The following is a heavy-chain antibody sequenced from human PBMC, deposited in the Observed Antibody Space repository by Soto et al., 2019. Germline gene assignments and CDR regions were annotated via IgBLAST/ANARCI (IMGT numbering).Heavy chain of an antibody. Sequence: GASVKVSCKASGYTFTSYGISWVRQAPGQGLEWMGWISAYNGNTNYAQKLQGRVTMTTDTSTSTAYMELRSLRSDDTAVYYCARDQRCSGGSCYGWFDPWGQGTLVTVSS. V-gene: IGHV1-18*01. CDR2: ISAYNGNT. CDR3: ARDQRCSGGSCYGWFDP. D-gene: IGHD2-15*01. J-gene: IGHJ5*02. CDR1: GYTFTSYG.